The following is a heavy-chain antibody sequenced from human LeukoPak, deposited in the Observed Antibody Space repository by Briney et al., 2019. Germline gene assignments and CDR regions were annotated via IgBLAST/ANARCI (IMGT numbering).Heavy chain of an antibody. Sequence: GASVKVSCKASGYTFTSYGISWVRQAPGQGLEWMGWISAYNGNTNYAQKLQGRVTMTTDTSTSTAYMELRSLRSDDTAVYYCARRDLWFGDPARNWFDSWGQGTLVTVSS. CDR2: ISAYNGNT. D-gene: IGHD3-10*01. CDR1: GYTFTSYG. CDR3: ARRDLWFGDPARNWFDS. J-gene: IGHJ5*01. V-gene: IGHV1-18*01.